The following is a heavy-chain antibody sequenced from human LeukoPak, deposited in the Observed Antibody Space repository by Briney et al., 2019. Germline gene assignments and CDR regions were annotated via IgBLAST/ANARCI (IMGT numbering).Heavy chain of an antibody. J-gene: IGHJ4*02. D-gene: IGHD6-19*01. Sequence: SETLSRTCTVSGGSISSSSYYWGWIRQPPGKGLEWIGSIYYSGSTYYNPSLKSRVTISVDTSKNQFSLKLSSVTAADTAVYYCARHAIAVAVGDYWGQGTLVTVSS. CDR3: ARHAIAVAVGDY. CDR2: IYYSGST. CDR1: GGSISSSSYY. V-gene: IGHV4-39*01.